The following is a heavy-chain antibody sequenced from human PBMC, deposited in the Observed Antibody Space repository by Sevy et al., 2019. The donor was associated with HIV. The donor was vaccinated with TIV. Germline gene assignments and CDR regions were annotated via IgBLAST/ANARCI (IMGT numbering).Heavy chain of an antibody. Sequence: ASVKVSCKASGYTFTGYYMHWVRQAPGQGLEWMGGINPNSRGTNYAQKFQGRVTMTRDTSISTAYMELSRLRSDDTAVYYCARALGSGIVHYYGMDVWGQGTTVTVSS. CDR1: GYTFTGYY. CDR2: INPNSRGT. V-gene: IGHV1-2*02. CDR3: ARALGSGIVHYYGMDV. D-gene: IGHD3-10*01. J-gene: IGHJ6*02.